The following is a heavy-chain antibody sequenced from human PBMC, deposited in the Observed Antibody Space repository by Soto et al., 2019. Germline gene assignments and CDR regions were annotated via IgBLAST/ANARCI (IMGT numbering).Heavy chain of an antibody. CDR2: ISSSSSYI. CDR3: ASRLGGYEERGDY. CDR1: GFTFSSYS. D-gene: IGHD5-12*01. J-gene: IGHJ4*02. Sequence: EVQLVESGGGLVKPGGSLRLSCAASGFTFSSYSMNWVRQAPGKGLEWVSSISSSSSYIYYADSVKGRFTISRDNAKNSLYLQMNSLRAEDTAVYYCASRLGGYEERGDYWGQGTLVTVSS. V-gene: IGHV3-21*01.